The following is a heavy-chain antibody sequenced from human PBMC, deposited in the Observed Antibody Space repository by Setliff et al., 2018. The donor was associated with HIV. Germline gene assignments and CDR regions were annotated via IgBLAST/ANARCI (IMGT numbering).Heavy chain of an antibody. D-gene: IGHD3-16*01. CDR3: TTDRFV. CDR2: IKRKSDGGTI. Sequence: GGSLRLSCAVSGLNFNNAWMSWVRQAPGKGLEWVGRIKRKSDGGTIDYTAPVKGRFTISRDDSKNTLYLEMNNLKTEDTAVYYCTTDRFVWGQGTLVTVSS. CDR1: GLNFNNAW. J-gene: IGHJ4*02. V-gene: IGHV3-15*01.